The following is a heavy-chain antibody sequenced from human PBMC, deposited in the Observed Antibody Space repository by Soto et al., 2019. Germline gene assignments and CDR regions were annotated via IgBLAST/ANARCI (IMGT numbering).Heavy chain of an antibody. CDR1: GFTFSSYA. J-gene: IGHJ4*02. Sequence: GGSLGLSCAASGFTFSSYAMSWVRQAPGKGLEWVSAISGSGGSTYYADSVKGRFTISRDNSKNTLYLKMNSLRAEDTAVYYWAKDLAQEPPLRYCTNGVCYGGRIAVAGPFDYWGQGTLVTVSS. CDR3: AKDLAQEPPLRYCTNGVCYGGRIAVAGPFDY. V-gene: IGHV3-23*01. D-gene: IGHD2-8*01. CDR2: ISGSGGST.